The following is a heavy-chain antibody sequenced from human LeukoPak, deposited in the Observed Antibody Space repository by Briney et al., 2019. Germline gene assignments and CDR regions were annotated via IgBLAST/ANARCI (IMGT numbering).Heavy chain of an antibody. CDR1: GFTLSGFE. D-gene: IGHD5-12*01. J-gene: IGHJ4*02. Sequence: TGGSLRLSCAASGFTLSGFEMNWFRQAPGKGVEWVSFLNSPGHTFYYADSVRGRFTISRDNAKNSLYLQMNSLGADDTAVYYCARGGYDYPADYWGQGTLVTVSS. CDR2: LNSPGHTF. CDR3: ARGGYDYPADY. V-gene: IGHV3-48*03.